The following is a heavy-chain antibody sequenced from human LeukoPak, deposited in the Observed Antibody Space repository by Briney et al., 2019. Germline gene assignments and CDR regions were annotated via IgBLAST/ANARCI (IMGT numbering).Heavy chain of an antibody. D-gene: IGHD2-2*01. CDR2: ISYDGSND. J-gene: IGHJ6*03. CDR3: ARDAKAVVPATWDSYYYMDV. V-gene: IGHV3-30*04. Sequence: GGSLRLSCAAPGFTFSSYAMHWVRQAPGKGLEWVAVISYDGSNDYHADPVRGRFTISRDNSKNTLSLQMNGLRAEDTAVYYCARDAKAVVPATWDSYYYMDVWGKGTTVIVSS. CDR1: GFTFSSYA.